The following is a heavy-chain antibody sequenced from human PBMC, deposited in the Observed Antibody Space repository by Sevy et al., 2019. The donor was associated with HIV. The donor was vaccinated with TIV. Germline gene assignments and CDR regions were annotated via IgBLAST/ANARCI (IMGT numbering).Heavy chain of an antibody. J-gene: IGHJ4*02. D-gene: IGHD2-15*01. CDR2: ISPHNSDT. CDR1: GYTFNTYR. Sequence: ASVKVSCKASGYTFNTYRITWVRQAPGQGLEWMGWISPHNSDTKYSQKLQGRVTMITETSTSPAHMELRSLRSDDTAVYYCARAYCSGGRCYSLPFWGQGTLVTVSS. CDR3: ARAYCSGGRCYSLPF. V-gene: IGHV1-18*01.